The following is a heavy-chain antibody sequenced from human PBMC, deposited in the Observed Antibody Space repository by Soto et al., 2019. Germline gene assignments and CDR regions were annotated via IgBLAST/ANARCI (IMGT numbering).Heavy chain of an antibody. J-gene: IGHJ4*02. Sequence: SETLSLTCTVSGGSITTSKYYWGWIRQPPGKGLEWIGSIYYSGSTSYNPSLKSRVTIFVDTSKNQFSLQLTSVTAADTALYYCARRGYSYNYGFDYWGQGTLVTVSS. CDR3: ARRGYSYNYGFDY. CDR2: IYYSGST. CDR1: GGSITTSKYY. D-gene: IGHD5-18*01. V-gene: IGHV4-39*01.